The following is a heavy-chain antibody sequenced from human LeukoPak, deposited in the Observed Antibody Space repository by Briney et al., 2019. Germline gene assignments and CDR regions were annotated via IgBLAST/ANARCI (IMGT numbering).Heavy chain of an antibody. CDR1: GFTFSSYA. CDR3: AKGGISLVRGSFDY. Sequence: GGSLRLSCAASGFTFSSYAMSWVRQAPGKGLGWVSAMSGSGGSGGTTYYTDSVKGRFTISRDNSKNTLYLQMNSLRAEDTAVYYCAKGGISLVRGSFDYWGQGTLVTVSS. D-gene: IGHD3-10*01. CDR2: MSGSGGSGGTT. J-gene: IGHJ4*02. V-gene: IGHV3-23*01.